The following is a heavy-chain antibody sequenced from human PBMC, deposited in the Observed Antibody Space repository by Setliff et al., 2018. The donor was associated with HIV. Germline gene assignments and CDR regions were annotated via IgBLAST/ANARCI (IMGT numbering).Heavy chain of an antibody. V-gene: IGHV1-2*06. CDR2: INPNSGGT. CDR1: GYSFTGYY. CDR3: ARDEVIEVAGDFDN. D-gene: IGHD6-19*01. J-gene: IGHJ4*02. Sequence: PSVKVSCKASGYSFTGYYMHWVRQAPGQGLEWMGRINPNSGGTNYAQTFQGRVTMTRDTSISTAYMELSRLRSDDTAVYYCARDEVIEVAGDFDNWGQGTLVTVSS.